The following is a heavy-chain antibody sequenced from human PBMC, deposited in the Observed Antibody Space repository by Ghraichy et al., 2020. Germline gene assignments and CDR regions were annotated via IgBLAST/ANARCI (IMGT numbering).Heavy chain of an antibody. J-gene: IGHJ5*02. D-gene: IGHD2-8*01. V-gene: IGHV3-15*01. Sequence: LSLTCAASGFTFSNAWMSWVRQAPGKGLEWVGRIKSKTDGGTTDYAAPVKGRFTISRDDSKNTLYLQMNSLKTEDTAVYYCTTQDIVLMVYGGFDPWGQGTLVTVSS. CDR3: TTQDIVLMVYGGFDP. CDR2: IKSKTDGGTT. CDR1: GFTFSNAW.